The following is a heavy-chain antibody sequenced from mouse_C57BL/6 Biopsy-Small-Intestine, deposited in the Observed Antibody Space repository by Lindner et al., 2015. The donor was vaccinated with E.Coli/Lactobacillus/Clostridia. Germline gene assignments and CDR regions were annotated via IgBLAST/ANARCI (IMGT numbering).Heavy chain of an antibody. V-gene: IGHV1-82*01. D-gene: IGHD2-3*01. J-gene: IGHJ1*03. CDR2: IYPGDGNT. CDR1: GYAFSSSW. Sequence: VQLQESGPELVKPGASVKISCKASGYAFSSSWMNWVKQWPGKGLEWIGRIYPGDGNTNYNGKFKAKATLTADKSSSTAYMQLNSLTSEDSAVYFCAREVIYDGYWYFDVWGTGTTVTVSS. CDR3: AREVIYDGYWYFDV.